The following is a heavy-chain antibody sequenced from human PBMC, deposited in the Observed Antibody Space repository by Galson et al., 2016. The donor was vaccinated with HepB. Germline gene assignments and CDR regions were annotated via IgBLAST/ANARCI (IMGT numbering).Heavy chain of an antibody. V-gene: IGHV4-39*01. CDR1: GGSISSGSNY. Sequence: SETLSLTCTVSGGSISSGSNYWGWIRQPPGKGLEWIGSIYYSGNTYYNPSLRSRVTIVVDTSKNQFSLQLSSVTAADTAVYYCARRMGYFDFSSPRGGAFDLWGQGTMVIVSS. D-gene: IGHD3-9*01. CDR3: ARRMGYFDFSSPRGGAFDL. J-gene: IGHJ3*01. CDR2: IYYSGNT.